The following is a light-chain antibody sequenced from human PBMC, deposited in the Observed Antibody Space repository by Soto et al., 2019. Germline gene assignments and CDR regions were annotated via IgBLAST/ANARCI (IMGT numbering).Light chain of an antibody. CDR2: AAS. J-gene: IGKJ1*01. CDR3: QERTNWPPSWT. V-gene: IGKV3D-20*02. Sequence: EIVLTQSPGTLSLSPGERATLSCGASQSVSSNYLAWYQQKPGQAPRLLIYAASSRATGIPDRFSGSGSGTDFTLTITRLEPEDFAVYYCQERTNWPPSWTFGQGTKVDIK. CDR1: QSVSSNY.